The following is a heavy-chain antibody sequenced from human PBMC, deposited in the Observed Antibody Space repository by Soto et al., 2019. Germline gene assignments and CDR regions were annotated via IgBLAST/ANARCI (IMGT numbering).Heavy chain of an antibody. Sequence: QVQLVQSGAEVKKPGSSVKVSCKASGGTFSSYAISWVRQAPGQGLEWMGGIIPIFGTANYAQKFQGRVTITADESTRTAYMELSSLRSEDTAVYYCARGAAGDVEMATEGFYFDYWGQGTLVTVSS. D-gene: IGHD5-12*01. CDR2: IIPIFGTA. J-gene: IGHJ4*02. CDR3: ARGAAGDVEMATEGFYFDY. V-gene: IGHV1-69*01. CDR1: GGTFSSYA.